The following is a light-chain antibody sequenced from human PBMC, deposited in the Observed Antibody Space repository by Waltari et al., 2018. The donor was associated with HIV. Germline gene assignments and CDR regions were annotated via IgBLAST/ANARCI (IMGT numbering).Light chain of an antibody. CDR2: GAS. V-gene: IGKV3-15*01. CDR1: QSVSSN. J-gene: IGKJ4*01. Sequence: EIVMTQSPATLSVSPGERATLSCRASQSVSSNLAWYQQKPGQAPRLLIYGASTRATGIPARFSGRGSGTELTLTISSLQSEDFAVYYCQQYNNWPPLTFGGGTKVEIK. CDR3: QQYNNWPPLT.